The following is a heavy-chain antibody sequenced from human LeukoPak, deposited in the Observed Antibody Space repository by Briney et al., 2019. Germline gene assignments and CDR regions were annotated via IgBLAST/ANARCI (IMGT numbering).Heavy chain of an antibody. Sequence: GESLKISCKGSGYSFTSYWICWVRQMPGKGLEWMGIIYPGDSATRYSTYFQGKITMSADKSLSTAYLQWSSLKASDTAVYYCARRPLYCSSTSCHFDYWGQGTLVTVSS. V-gene: IGHV5-51*01. D-gene: IGHD2-2*01. CDR2: IYPGDSAT. J-gene: IGHJ4*02. CDR3: ARRPLYCSSTSCHFDY. CDR1: GYSFTSYW.